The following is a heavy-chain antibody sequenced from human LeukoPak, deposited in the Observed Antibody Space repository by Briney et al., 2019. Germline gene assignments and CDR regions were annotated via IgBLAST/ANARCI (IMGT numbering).Heavy chain of an antibody. D-gene: IGHD1-26*01. Sequence: GGSLRLSCAASGFTFSDYYMSWIRQAPGKGLEWVSYISSSGSTIYYADSVKGRFTISRDNAKNSLYLQMNSLRAEDTAVYYCARSRELWEIFRPSHFDYWGQGTLVTVPS. CDR2: ISSSGSTI. CDR1: GFTFSDYY. V-gene: IGHV3-11*01. CDR3: ARSRELWEIFRPSHFDY. J-gene: IGHJ4*02.